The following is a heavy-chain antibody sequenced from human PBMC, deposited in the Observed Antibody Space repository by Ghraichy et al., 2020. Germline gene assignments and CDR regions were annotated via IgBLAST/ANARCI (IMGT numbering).Heavy chain of an antibody. CDR1: GFTFGDYA. CDR2: IRSKAYGGTT. Sequence: GSLRLSCTASGFTFGDYAMSWFRQAPGKGLEWVGFIRSKAYGGTTEYAASVKGRFTISRDDSKSIAYLQMNSLKTEDTAVYYCTSREDYYDSSGYYDAFDIWGQGTMVTVSS. D-gene: IGHD3-22*01. V-gene: IGHV3-49*03. J-gene: IGHJ3*02. CDR3: TSREDYYDSSGYYDAFDI.